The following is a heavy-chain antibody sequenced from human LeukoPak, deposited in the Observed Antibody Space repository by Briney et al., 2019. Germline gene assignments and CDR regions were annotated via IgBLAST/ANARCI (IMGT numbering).Heavy chain of an antibody. J-gene: IGHJ4*02. CDR1: GFTFSSYE. V-gene: IGHV3-48*03. Sequence: SGGSLRLSCAASGFTFSSYEMNWVRQAPGKGLEWVSYISSSGSTIYYADSVKGRFTISRDNAKNSLYLQMNSLRAEDTAVYYCARGTLYYGSESYDYWGQGTLVAVSS. CDR2: ISSSGSTI. CDR3: ARGTLYYGSESYDY. D-gene: IGHD3-10*01.